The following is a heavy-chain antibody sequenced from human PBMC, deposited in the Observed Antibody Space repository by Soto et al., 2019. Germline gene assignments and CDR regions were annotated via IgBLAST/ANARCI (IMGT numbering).Heavy chain of an antibody. CDR1: GGSISSSRSY. V-gene: IGHV4-39*01. D-gene: IGHD6-13*01. Sequence: SETLSLTCNVSGGSISSSRSYWAWFRQPPGKELEWIANIFYAGNTYYNPSLKSRVTVSVDTSKNQFSLKLDSVTAADTAVYYCARQAAAPGIDLWFDPWGQGTRVTVSS. CDR3: ARQAAAPGIDLWFDP. J-gene: IGHJ5*02. CDR2: IFYAGNT.